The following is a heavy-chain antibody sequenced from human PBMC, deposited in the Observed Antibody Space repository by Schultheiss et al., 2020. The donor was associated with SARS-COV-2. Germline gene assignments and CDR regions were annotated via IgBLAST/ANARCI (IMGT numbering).Heavy chain of an antibody. J-gene: IGHJ6*02. Sequence: SETLSLTCVISGDTLSRGSAAWNWIRQSPSRGLEWLGRTYYKSKWYNDYAESVKGRITINPDTSKNQFSLQLSSVTPEDTAVYYCARAWSSGYYGMDVWGQGTTVTVSS. V-gene: IGHV6-1*01. CDR3: ARAWSSGYYGMDV. CDR2: TYYKSKWYN. D-gene: IGHD3-10*01. CDR1: GDTLSRGSAA.